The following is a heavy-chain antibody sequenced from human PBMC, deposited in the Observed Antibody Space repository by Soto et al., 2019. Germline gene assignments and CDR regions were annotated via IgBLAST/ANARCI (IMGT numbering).Heavy chain of an antibody. D-gene: IGHD3-16*01. J-gene: IGHJ6*02. V-gene: IGHV1-69*12. CDR3: AQCLLGVNFSCGMDV. CDR2: IIPIFATA. CDR1: GGTFSSYA. Sequence: QVQLVQSGAEVKKPGSSVKVSCKASGGTFSSYAINWVRQAPGQGLEWMGGIIPIFATADYAQKLQGRVTITADESTSTAYMELSRLRSEDAAVYYCAQCLLGVNFSCGMDVWGQGTTVTVSS.